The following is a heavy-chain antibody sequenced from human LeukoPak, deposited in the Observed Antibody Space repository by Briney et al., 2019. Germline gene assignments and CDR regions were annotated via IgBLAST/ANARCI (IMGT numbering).Heavy chain of an antibody. Sequence: GGSLRLSCAASGFTFSNFQMNWVRQAPGKGLEWVSYIDSSGSDIYYADSVKGRFTISRDNAKNTLFLQMNSLRDEDAAVYYCARDFYDRTGYDYWGQGTLVTVSS. V-gene: IGHV3-48*03. D-gene: IGHD3-22*01. CDR1: GFTFSNFQ. CDR2: IDSSGSDI. J-gene: IGHJ4*02. CDR3: ARDFYDRTGYDY.